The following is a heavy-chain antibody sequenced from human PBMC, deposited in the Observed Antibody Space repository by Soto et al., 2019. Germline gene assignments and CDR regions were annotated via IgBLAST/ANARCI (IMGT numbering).Heavy chain of an antibody. CDR3: ARDGGWRVGAINAFDI. V-gene: IGHV1-46*03. Sequence: ASVKVSCKASGYTFTSYYMHWVRQANGQGLEWMGIINPSGGSTSYAQKFQGRVTMTRDTSTSTVYMELSSLRSEDTAVYYCARDGGWRVGAINAFDIWGQGTMVTVSS. J-gene: IGHJ3*02. CDR1: GYTFTSYY. CDR2: INPSGGST. D-gene: IGHD1-26*01.